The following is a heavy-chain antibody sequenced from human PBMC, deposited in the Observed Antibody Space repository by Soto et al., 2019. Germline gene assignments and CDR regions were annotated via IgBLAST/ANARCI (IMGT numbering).Heavy chain of an antibody. J-gene: IGHJ4*02. CDR3: ARGDSSGYYDY. V-gene: IGHV1-58*02. CDR1: GFTFGTSA. Sequence: GASVKVSCKASGFTFGTSAIQWVRQTRGQGFEWIGLIVVGSGSTNYAQEFQDRVTMTTDTSTSTAYMELRSLRSDDTAVYYCARGDSSGYYDYWGQGTLVTVS. D-gene: IGHD3-22*01. CDR2: IVVGSGST.